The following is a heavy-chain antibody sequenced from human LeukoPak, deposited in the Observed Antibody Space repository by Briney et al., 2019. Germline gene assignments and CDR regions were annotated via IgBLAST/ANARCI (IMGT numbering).Heavy chain of an antibody. D-gene: IGHD3-10*01. V-gene: IGHV4-4*07. CDR2: IYTSGGT. CDR1: GGSISSYY. Sequence: PSETLSLTCTVSGGSISSYYWSWIRQPAGKGLEWIGRIYTSGGTNYNPSLKSRVTMSVDTSKNQFSLKLSSVTAADTAVYYCVVTYYYGSGSYYNGDAFDIWGQGTMVTVSS. CDR3: VVTYYYGSGSYYNGDAFDI. J-gene: IGHJ3*02.